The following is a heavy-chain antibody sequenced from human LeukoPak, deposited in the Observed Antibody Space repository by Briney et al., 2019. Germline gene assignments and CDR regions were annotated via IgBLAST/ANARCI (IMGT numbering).Heavy chain of an antibody. Sequence: SETLSLTCTVSGGSVSSGSYYWSWIRQPPGKGLEWIGYIYYSGSTNYNPSLKSRVTISVDTSKNQFSLKLRSVTAADTAVYYCARVFGYYDILTGYFKHSGIDYWGQGTLVTVSS. J-gene: IGHJ4*02. CDR2: IYYSGST. CDR3: ARVFGYYDILTGYFKHSGIDY. CDR1: GGSVSSGSYY. V-gene: IGHV4-61*01. D-gene: IGHD3-9*01.